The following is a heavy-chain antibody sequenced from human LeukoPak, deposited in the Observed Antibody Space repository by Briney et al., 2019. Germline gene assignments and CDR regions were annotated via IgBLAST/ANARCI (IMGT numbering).Heavy chain of an antibody. Sequence: GGSLRLSCAASGFTFSDYYMSWIRQAPGKGLEWVSYISSSGSTIYYADSVKGRFTISRDHAKNSLYLQMNSLRAEDTAVSYCARDRAARPYYYYMDVWGKGTTVTVYS. D-gene: IGHD6-6*01. CDR2: ISSSGSTI. CDR1: GFTFSDYY. V-gene: IGHV3-11*01. CDR3: ARDRAARPYYYYMDV. J-gene: IGHJ6*03.